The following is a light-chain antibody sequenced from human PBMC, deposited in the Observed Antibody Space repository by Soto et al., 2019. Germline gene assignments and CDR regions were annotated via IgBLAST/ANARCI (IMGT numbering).Light chain of an antibody. CDR3: MQATHSPWT. CDR1: QSLVHRDGNTY. V-gene: IGKV2-24*01. J-gene: IGKJ1*01. CDR2: KIS. Sequence: DIVMTQTPLSSPVTLGQPASISCRSSQSLVHRDGNTYLSWLQQRPGQPPRLLINKISNRFSGVQDRFSGSEAGTDFTLKITRVEAEDVGVYYCMQATHSPWTFGQGTQVEI.